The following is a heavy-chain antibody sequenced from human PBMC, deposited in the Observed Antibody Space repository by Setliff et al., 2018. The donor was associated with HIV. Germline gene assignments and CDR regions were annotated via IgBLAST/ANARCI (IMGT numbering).Heavy chain of an antibody. V-gene: IGHV4-61*10. CDR3: ARDSNAPYFQH. Sequence: PSETLSLTCTVSGGSISSGSSYWSWIRQPAGKGLEWIGYISYSGSTNYNPSLKSRVTLSVKTSKNQFSLKLNSVTAADTAVYYCARDSNAPYFQHWGQGTLVTVSS. J-gene: IGHJ1*01. CDR2: ISYSGST. CDR1: GGSISSGSSY. D-gene: IGHD1-1*01.